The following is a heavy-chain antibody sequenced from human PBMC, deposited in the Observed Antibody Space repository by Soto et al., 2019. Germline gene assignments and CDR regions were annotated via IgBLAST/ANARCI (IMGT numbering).Heavy chain of an antibody. CDR3: AKALLGYCSSTSCYPPAPFDY. CDR1: GFTFSSYG. D-gene: IGHD2-2*01. J-gene: IGHJ4*02. CDR2: ISYDGSNK. Sequence: QVQLVESGGGVVQPGRSLRLSCAASGFTFSSYGMHWVRQAPGKGLEWVAVISYDGSNKYYADSVKGRFTISRDNSKNTLYLQMNSLRAEDTAVYYCAKALLGYCSSTSCYPPAPFDYWGQGTLVTVSS. V-gene: IGHV3-30*18.